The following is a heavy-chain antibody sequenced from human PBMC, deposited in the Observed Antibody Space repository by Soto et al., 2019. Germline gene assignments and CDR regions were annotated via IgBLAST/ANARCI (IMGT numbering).Heavy chain of an antibody. CDR2: IKQDGNEK. D-gene: IGHD6-19*01. V-gene: IGHV3-7*01. J-gene: IGHJ3*02. CDR3: ARGLGSSGWYYPGDAFDI. Sequence: EVQLVESGGGLVQPGGSLRLSCAVSGFTFSDYWMSWVRQAPGKGLEWVANIKQDGNEKYYVDSVKGRFTISRDNAKNSLYVHRNSLRAEDTAVYYCARGLGSSGWYYPGDAFDIWGHGTMVTVSS. CDR1: GFTFSDYW.